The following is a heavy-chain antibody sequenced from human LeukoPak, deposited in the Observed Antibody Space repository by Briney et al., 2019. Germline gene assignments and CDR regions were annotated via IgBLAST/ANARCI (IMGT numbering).Heavy chain of an antibody. J-gene: IGHJ4*02. CDR2: MNPNSGNT. V-gene: IGHV1-8*03. D-gene: IGHD5-18*01. CDR1: GYTFTSYD. Sequence: GASVKVSCKASGYTFTSYDINWVRQATGQGLEWMGWMNPNSGNTGYAQKFQGRVTITRNTSISTAYMELSSLRSEDTAVYYRARYSYGTNYDYWGQGTLVTVSS. CDR3: ARYSYGTNYDY.